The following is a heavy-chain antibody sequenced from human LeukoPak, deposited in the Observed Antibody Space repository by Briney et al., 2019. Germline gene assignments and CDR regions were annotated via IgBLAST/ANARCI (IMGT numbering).Heavy chain of an antibody. CDR1: GFTVSTYD. CDR2: TGTAGDT. J-gene: IGHJ4*02. Sequence: GGSLRLSCAASGFTVSTYDFHCVRQTTGKGLEWVSATGTAGDTWYSGSVKGRFTISRENAKSSMYLQMNSLRVGDTAVYYCARQNRNGFDYWGQGTLVTVSS. V-gene: IGHV3-13*01. D-gene: IGHD2-8*01. CDR3: ARQNRNGFDY.